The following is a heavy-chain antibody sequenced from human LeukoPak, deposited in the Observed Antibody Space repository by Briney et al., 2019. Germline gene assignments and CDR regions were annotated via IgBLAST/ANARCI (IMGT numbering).Heavy chain of an antibody. Sequence: SETLSLTCTVSGSSINRAFFWGWVRQPPGKGLEWIGSRYHSGSNYYNPSLKSRVTISTDTSRNQFSLKLTSVTAADTAVYYCAVGASGTFYNVPFGNWGQGTLVTVSS. V-gene: IGHV4-38-2*02. J-gene: IGHJ4*02. CDR1: GSSINRAFF. CDR3: AVGASGTFYNVPFGN. D-gene: IGHD3-10*01. CDR2: RYHSGSN.